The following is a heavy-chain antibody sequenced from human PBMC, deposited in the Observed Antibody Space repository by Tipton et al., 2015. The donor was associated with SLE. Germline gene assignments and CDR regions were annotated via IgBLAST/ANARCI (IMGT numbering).Heavy chain of an antibody. J-gene: IGHJ6*02. CDR1: GGSFSGYY. V-gene: IGHV4-34*12. CDR3: ASLFSSGWYRGMDV. D-gene: IGHD6-19*01. Sequence: TLSLTCAVYGGSFSGYYWSWIRQPPGKGLEWIWEIIHSGSTNYNPSLKSRVTISVDTSKNQFSLKLSSVTAADTAVYYCASLFSSGWYRGMDVWGQGTTVTVSS. CDR2: IIHSGST.